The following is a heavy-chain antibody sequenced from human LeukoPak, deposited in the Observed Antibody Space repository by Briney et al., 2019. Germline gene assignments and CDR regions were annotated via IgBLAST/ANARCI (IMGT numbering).Heavy chain of an antibody. J-gene: IGHJ4*02. V-gene: IGHV3-7*01. D-gene: IGHD5-12*01. Sequence: PGGSLRLSCAASGFTFSSYWMSWVRQAPGKGLEWVANMKQDGSEKYYVDSVKGRFTISRDNAKNSLYLEMNSLRVEDTAVYYCVRDLGHTGYDLYDYWGQGTLVTVSS. CDR2: MKQDGSEK. CDR1: GFTFSSYW. CDR3: VRDLGHTGYDLYDY.